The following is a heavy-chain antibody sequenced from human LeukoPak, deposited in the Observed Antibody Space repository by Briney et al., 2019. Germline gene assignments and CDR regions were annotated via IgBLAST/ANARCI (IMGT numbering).Heavy chain of an antibody. V-gene: IGHV3-48*04. CDR1: GFTFSSYS. CDR2: ISSSSSTI. Sequence: GGSLRLSCAASGFTFSSYSMNWVRQAPGKGLEWVSYISSSSSTIYYADSVKGRFTISRDNAKNSLYLQMNSLRAEDTAVYYCARDRVEMATSHYYYYGMDVWGQGTTVTVSS. CDR3: ARDRVEMATSHYYYYGMDV. J-gene: IGHJ6*02. D-gene: IGHD5-24*01.